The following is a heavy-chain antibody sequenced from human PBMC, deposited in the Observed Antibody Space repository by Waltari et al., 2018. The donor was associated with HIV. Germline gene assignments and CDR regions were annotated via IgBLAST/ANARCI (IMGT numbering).Heavy chain of an antibody. CDR3: ARHKDYYTDTTALFQV. V-gene: IGHV4-39*01. CDR2: IHYTGYT. D-gene: IGHD3-22*01. Sequence: LQESGPGLVPPSETLSLTSSFSPESIAGTSYCWGWVRQSPGKGLEWIASIHYTGYTYHNPSLRSRVTISVDTAKNQFSLSLSSVTAVDTAIYYCARHKDYYTDTTALFQVWGRGLLVTVSS. J-gene: IGHJ4*02. CDR1: PESIAGTSYC.